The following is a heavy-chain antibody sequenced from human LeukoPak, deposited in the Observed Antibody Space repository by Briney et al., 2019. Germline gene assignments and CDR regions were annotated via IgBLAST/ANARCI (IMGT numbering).Heavy chain of an antibody. CDR1: GGSISSYY. CDR2: IYTSGST. J-gene: IGHJ5*02. V-gene: IGHV4-4*09. Sequence: SETLSLTCTVSGGSISSYYWSWIRQPPGKGLEWIGYIYTSGSTNYNPSPKSRVTISVDTSKNQFSLKLSSVTAADTAVYYCARLSYYDIWFDPWGQGTLVTVSS. CDR3: ARLSYYDIWFDP. D-gene: IGHD3-22*01.